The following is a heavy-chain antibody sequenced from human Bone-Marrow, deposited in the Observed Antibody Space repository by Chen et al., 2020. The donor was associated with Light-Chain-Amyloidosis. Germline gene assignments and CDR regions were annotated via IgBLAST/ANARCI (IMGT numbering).Heavy chain of an antibody. D-gene: IGHD3-9*01. Sequence: EVQLVESGGGLVQPGGSLRLSCAASGFSFSSYAMSWVRQAPGKGLEWVSGISGSGCSRYYADSVKGRLTISRDNSKNTLYLQMNSLRAEDTAVYYCAKDISYDDILPGYPADAFDIWGQGTMVTVSS. V-gene: IGHV3-23*04. CDR3: AKDISYDDILPGYPADAFDI. J-gene: IGHJ3*02. CDR1: GFSFSSYA. CDR2: ISGSGCSR.